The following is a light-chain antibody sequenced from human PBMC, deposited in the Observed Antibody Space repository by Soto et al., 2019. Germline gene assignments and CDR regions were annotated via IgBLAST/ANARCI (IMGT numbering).Light chain of an antibody. CDR3: SSFTSSSTFV. CDR2: DVS. Sequence: QSGLAQPASVSGSRGQSITISCTGTSSDVGRYNYVSWFQQHPGKVPKLIIYDVSNRPSGVSDRFSGSKSGNTASLTISGLHPEDEADYYCSSFTSSSTFVFGTGTKVTVL. J-gene: IGLJ1*01. V-gene: IGLV2-14*01. CDR1: SSDVGRYNY.